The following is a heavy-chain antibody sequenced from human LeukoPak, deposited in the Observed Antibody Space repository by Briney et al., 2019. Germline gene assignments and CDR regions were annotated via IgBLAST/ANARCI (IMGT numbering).Heavy chain of an antibody. CDR1: GYTFTSYY. CDR3: ARDPSGRVFNWFDP. D-gene: IGHD3-3*01. V-gene: IGHV1-46*01. J-gene: IGHJ5*02. Sequence: ASVKVSCKASGYTFTSYYMHWVRQAPGQGLEWMGIINPSGGSTSYAQKFQGRVTITADKSTSTAYMELSSLRSEDTAVYYCARDPSGRVFNWFDPWGQGTLVTVSS. CDR2: INPSGGST.